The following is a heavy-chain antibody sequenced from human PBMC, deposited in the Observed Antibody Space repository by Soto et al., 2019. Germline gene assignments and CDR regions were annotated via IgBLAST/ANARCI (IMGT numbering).Heavy chain of an antibody. Sequence: GGSLRLSCAASGFTFSSYAMSWVRQAPGKGLEWVSAISGSGGSTYYADSVKCRFTISRDNSKNTPYLQMNSLRAEETAVYYCAYYDSSGYCFDYWGQGPLFTVSS. J-gene: IGHJ4*02. CDR1: GFTFSSYA. CDR2: ISGSGGST. CDR3: AYYDSSGYCFDY. V-gene: IGHV3-23*01. D-gene: IGHD3-22*01.